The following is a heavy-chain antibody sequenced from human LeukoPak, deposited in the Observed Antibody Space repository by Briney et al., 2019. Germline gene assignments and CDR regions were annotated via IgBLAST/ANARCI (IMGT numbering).Heavy chain of an antibody. CDR3: ATGYYYDNGGYYYRYFDS. Sequence: ASVKVSCKVSGYTLTELVIHWVRQTPGKGLEWMGGFDPEVGEKMYAQKFQGRVIMTEDTSTAYMELSSLRSEDTALYYCATGYYYDNGGYYYRYFDSWGQGTLVTVSS. V-gene: IGHV1-24*01. CDR2: FDPEVGEK. J-gene: IGHJ4*02. D-gene: IGHD3-22*01. CDR1: GYTLTELV.